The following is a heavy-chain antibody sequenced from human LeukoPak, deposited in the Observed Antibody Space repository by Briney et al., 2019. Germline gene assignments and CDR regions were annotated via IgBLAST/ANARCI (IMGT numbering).Heavy chain of an antibody. J-gene: IGHJ3*02. CDR1: NYSITNNYY. Sequence: SETLSLTCTVSNYSITNNYYWGWIRQPPGNGLEWIGSIHHSGITYYTPSLESRVTISLDTSKNQFSLKLRSVTAADTAVYYCARVGGITMIVVLITDAFDIWGQGTMVTVSS. D-gene: IGHD3-22*01. CDR3: ARVGGITMIVVLITDAFDI. V-gene: IGHV4-38-2*02. CDR2: IHHSGIT.